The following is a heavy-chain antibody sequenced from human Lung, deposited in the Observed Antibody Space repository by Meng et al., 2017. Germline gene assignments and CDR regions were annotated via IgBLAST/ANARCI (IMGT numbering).Heavy chain of an antibody. D-gene: IGHD3-10*01. Sequence: HEHLQQWCAGLFRPSENPALTCAVYGGSISGSYWSWIRQSPAKGLEWIGKINHGGSTNYNPSLESRVTISVDTPKNQFSLRLTSMTVADTAVYYCARERHSTIIRGVIDFWGQGALVTVSS. V-gene: IGHV4-34*01. CDR1: GGSISGSY. CDR3: ARERHSTIIRGVIDF. CDR2: INHGGST. J-gene: IGHJ4*02.